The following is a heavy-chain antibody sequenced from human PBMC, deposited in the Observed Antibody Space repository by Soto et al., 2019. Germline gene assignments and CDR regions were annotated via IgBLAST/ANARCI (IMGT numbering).Heavy chain of an antibody. CDR3: AKDLAGERFWSGYGYYYYGMDV. CDR2: ISGSGGST. Sequence: GGSLRLSCAASGFTFSSYAMSWVRQAPGKGLEWVSAISGSGGSTYYADSVKGRFTISRDNSKNTLYLQMNSLRAEDTAVYYCAKDLAGERFWSGYGYYYYGMDVWGQGTTVTVS. V-gene: IGHV3-23*01. CDR1: GFTFSSYA. J-gene: IGHJ6*02. D-gene: IGHD3-3*01.